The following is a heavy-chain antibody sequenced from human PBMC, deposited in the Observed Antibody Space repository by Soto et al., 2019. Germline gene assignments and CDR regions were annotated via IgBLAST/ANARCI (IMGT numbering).Heavy chain of an antibody. J-gene: IGHJ6*02. CDR2: IYYSGST. Sequence: SETLSLTCTVSGGSISSGDYYWSWIRQPPGKGLEWIGYIYYSGSTYYNPSLKSRVTISVDTSKNQFSLKLSSVTAADTAVYYCARAPIVVVPAATPYGMDVWGQGTTVTVSS. CDR3: ARAPIVVVPAATPYGMDV. D-gene: IGHD2-2*01. V-gene: IGHV4-30-4*01. CDR1: GGSISSGDYY.